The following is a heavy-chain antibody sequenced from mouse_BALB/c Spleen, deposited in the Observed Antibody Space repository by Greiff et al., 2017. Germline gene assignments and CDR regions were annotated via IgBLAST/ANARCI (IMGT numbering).Heavy chain of an antibody. CDR2: IYPGSGST. CDR3: TRGDYYGSSLYYYAMDY. CDR1: GYTFTSYW. J-gene: IGHJ4*01. D-gene: IGHD1-1*01. Sequence: LQQPGSELVRPGASVKLSCKASGYTFTSYWMHWVKQRPGQGLEWIGNIYPGSGSTNYDEKFKSKATLTVDTSSSTAYMQLSSLTSEDSAVYYCTRGDYYGSSLYYYAMDYWGQGTSVTVSS. V-gene: IGHV1S22*01.